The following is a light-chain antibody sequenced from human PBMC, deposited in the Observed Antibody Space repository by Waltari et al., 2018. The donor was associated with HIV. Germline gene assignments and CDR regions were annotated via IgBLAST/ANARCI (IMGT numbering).Light chain of an antibody. CDR2: LEGIVSY. J-gene: IGLJ2*01. CDR3: ETWGRNMRV. CDR1: SGHINYI. Sequence: QPVLTQSSSASASLGSSVKLTCTLSSGHINYIIAWHQQQPGKAPRFLMTLEGIVSYNKGNGIPDRFSGSSSGADRYLTISSLQSEDEADYYCETWGRNMRVFGGGTTLTVL. V-gene: IGLV4-60*03.